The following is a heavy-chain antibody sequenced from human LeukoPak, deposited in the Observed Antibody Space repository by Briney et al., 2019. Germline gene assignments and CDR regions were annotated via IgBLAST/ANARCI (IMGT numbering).Heavy chain of an antibody. CDR1: GGSISSGSHY. J-gene: IGHJ6*03. Sequence: SQTLSLTCTVSGGSISSGSHYWTWIRQPAGKGLEYIGRVYSSGSTDSNPSLRSRLTMSVDTSKNQLSLKLTSVTAADTAVYYCARLGRFGALLPYYYYMDVWGKGTTVTVSS. CDR3: ARLGRFGALLPYYYYMDV. CDR2: VYSSGST. D-gene: IGHD3-10*01. V-gene: IGHV4-61*02.